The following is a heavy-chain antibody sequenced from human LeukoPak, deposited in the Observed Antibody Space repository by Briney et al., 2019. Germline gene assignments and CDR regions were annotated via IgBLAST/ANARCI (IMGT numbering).Heavy chain of an antibody. CDR2: INQDGRVK. CDR3: ARDRDDGGFEY. V-gene: IGHV3-7*01. J-gene: IGHJ4*02. CDR1: GFTFPNYW. Sequence: GGSLRLSCAASGFTFPNYWMSWVRQAPEKGLEWVANINQDGRVKQYVDSMKGRFTISRDNAKDSLYLQMNSLRAEDTAVYYCARDRDDGGFEYWGQGTLVTVSS. D-gene: IGHD4-23*01.